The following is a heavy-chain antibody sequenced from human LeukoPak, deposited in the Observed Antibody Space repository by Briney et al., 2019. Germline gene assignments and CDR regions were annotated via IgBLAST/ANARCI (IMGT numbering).Heavy chain of an antibody. CDR3: ARVGGYYYDSSGYRQRVDAFDI. CDR1: GGSISSSSYY. Sequence: PSETLSLTCTVSGGSISSSSYYWSWIRQPAGKGLEWIGRIYTSGSTNYNPSLKSRVTMSVDTSKNQFSLKLSSVTAADTAVYYCARVGGYYYDSSGYRQRVDAFDIWGQGTMVTVSS. CDR2: IYTSGST. D-gene: IGHD3-22*01. V-gene: IGHV4-61*02. J-gene: IGHJ3*02.